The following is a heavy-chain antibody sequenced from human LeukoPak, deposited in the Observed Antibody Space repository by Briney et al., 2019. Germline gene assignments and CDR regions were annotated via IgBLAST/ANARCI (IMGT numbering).Heavy chain of an antibody. CDR1: GGSISSGSYY. D-gene: IGHD6-13*01. J-gene: IGHJ4*02. V-gene: IGHV4-61*02. Sequence: SETLSLTCTVSGGSISSGSYYWSWIRQPAGKGLEWIGRIYTSGSTNYNPSLKSRVTISVDTSKNQFSLKLSSVTAADTAVYYCARGGSWSRYYFDYWGQGTLVTVSS. CDR3: ARGGSWSRYYFDY. CDR2: IYTSGST.